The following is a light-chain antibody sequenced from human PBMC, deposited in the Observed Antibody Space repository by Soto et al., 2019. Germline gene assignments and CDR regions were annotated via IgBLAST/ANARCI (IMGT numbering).Light chain of an antibody. CDR2: WAS. J-gene: IGKJ2*01. CDR3: QQYYSTPYT. V-gene: IGKV4-1*01. CDR1: QSVLYSSNNKNY. Sequence: DIVMTQSPDSLAVSLGERATINCKSSQSVLYSSNNKNYLAWYQQKPGQPPKLLIYWASTRESGVPDRFNGSCSGTDFPLTISSLQAEDVAVYYCQQYYSTPYTFGQGTKLEIK.